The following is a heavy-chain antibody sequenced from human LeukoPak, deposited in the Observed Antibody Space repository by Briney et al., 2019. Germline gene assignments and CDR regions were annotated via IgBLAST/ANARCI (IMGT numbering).Heavy chain of an antibody. Sequence: ASVKVSCKASGYTFTGYYMHWVRQAPGQGLEWMGWINPNSGGTNYAQKFQGRVTMTRDTSISTAYMELSRLRSDDTAVYYCARAPGISVTTTRYGMDVWGQGTTVTVSS. CDR3: ARAPGISVTTTRYGMDV. CDR2: INPNSGGT. CDR1: GYTFTGYY. D-gene: IGHD4-17*01. V-gene: IGHV1-2*02. J-gene: IGHJ6*02.